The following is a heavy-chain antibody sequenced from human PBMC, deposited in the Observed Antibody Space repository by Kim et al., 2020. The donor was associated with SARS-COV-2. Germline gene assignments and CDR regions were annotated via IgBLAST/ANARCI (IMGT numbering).Heavy chain of an antibody. CDR2: INKDGSNK. V-gene: IGHV3-7*01. Sequence: GGSLRLSCATSGFTFSSYWMSWVRQAPGKGPEWVANINKDGSNKYYVDPVRGRFTVSRDNAENSLYLQMNSLRAEDSAVYYCARDGFSAAVDSWGQGTLVTVSS. J-gene: IGHJ4*02. D-gene: IGHD3-10*01. CDR3: ARDGFSAAVDS. CDR1: GFTFSSYW.